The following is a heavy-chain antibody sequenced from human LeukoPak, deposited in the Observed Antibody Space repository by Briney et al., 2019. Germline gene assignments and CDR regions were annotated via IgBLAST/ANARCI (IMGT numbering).Heavy chain of an antibody. CDR3: TRDSGYNAFDI. J-gene: IGHJ3*02. CDR1: GFTFSSYG. D-gene: IGHD5-12*01. Sequence: GGSLRLSCAASGFTFSSYGMHWVRQAPGKGLEWVAVISYDGSNKYYADSVKGRFTISRDNSKNTLYLQMNSLRAEDTAVYYCTRDSGYNAFDIWGQGTMVTVSS. V-gene: IGHV3-30*03. CDR2: ISYDGSNK.